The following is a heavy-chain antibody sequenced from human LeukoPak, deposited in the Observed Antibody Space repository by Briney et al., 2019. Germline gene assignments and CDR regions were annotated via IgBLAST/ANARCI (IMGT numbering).Heavy chain of an antibody. D-gene: IGHD1-26*01. CDR2: IYSGGST. CDR3: ARDHGVGATTDGMDV. J-gene: IGHJ6*02. V-gene: IGHV3-53*01. CDR1: GGSVSVYI. Sequence: LSLICSVPGGSVSVYIGSWRRQSPGKGLEWVSVIYSGGSTYYADSVKGRFTISRDNSKNTLYLQMNSLRAEDTAVYYCARDHGVGATTDGMDVWGQGTTVTVSS.